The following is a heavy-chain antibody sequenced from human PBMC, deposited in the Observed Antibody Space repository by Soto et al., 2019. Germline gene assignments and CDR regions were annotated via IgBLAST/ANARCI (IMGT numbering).Heavy chain of an antibody. CDR1: GYIFTDYL. J-gene: IGHJ6*02. CDR3: VRGGSTDCSTVICPFNYNYHLDV. V-gene: IGHV1-2*02. Sequence: QVQLLHSGAEVKKPGASVRVSCKASGYIFTDYLIYWVRQVPGQGLEGMGRINPKSDGTALAQSFRGRVSMRKAKSMSAVFLDVYNQTSDDEAVYFCVRGGSTDCSTVICPFNYNYHLDVVGQGTAVTV. CDR2: INPKSDGT. D-gene: IGHD3-16*01.